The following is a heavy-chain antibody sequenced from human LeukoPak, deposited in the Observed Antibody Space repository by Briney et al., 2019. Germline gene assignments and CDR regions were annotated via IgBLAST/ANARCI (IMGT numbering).Heavy chain of an antibody. CDR1: GYSFTSYW. V-gene: IGHV5-51*01. CDR3: ARQDPYYYDSSGYSSSLNY. CDR2: IYPGDSDT. Sequence: GESLKISCKGSGYSFTSYWIGWVRQMPGKGLEWMGIIYPGDSDTRYSPSFQGQVTISADKSISTAYLQWSSLKASDTAMYYCARQDPYYYDSSGYSSSLNYWGQGTLVTVSS. D-gene: IGHD3-22*01. J-gene: IGHJ4*02.